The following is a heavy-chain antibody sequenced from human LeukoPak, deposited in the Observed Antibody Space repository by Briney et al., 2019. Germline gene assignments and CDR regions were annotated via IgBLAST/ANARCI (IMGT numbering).Heavy chain of an antibody. CDR1: GFTFDDYA. D-gene: IGHD3-3*01. V-gene: IGHV3-9*01. CDR3: ARSTLDCDFWSGMEIDY. Sequence: GGSLRLSCAASGFTFDDYAMHWVRQAPGKGLEWVSGISWNSGSIGYADSVKGRFTISRDNAKNSLYLQMNSLRAEDTAVYYCARSTLDCDFWSGMEIDYWGQGTLVTVSS. CDR2: ISWNSGSI. J-gene: IGHJ4*02.